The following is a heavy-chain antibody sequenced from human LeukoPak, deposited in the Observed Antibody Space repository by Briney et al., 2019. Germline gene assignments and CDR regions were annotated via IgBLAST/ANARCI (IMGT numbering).Heavy chain of an antibody. V-gene: IGHV4-59*01. Sequence: SETLSLTCTVSGGSISSYYWSWLRQPPGKGLEWIGYIYYSGSTNYNPSLKSRVTISVDTSKNQFPLKLSSVTAADTAVYYCARVWDFAFDIWGQGTMVTVSS. CDR1: GGSISSYY. D-gene: IGHD1-26*01. CDR2: IYYSGST. J-gene: IGHJ3*02. CDR3: ARVWDFAFDI.